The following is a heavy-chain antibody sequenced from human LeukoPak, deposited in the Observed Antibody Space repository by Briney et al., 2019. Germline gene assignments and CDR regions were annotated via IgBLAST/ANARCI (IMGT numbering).Heavy chain of an antibody. CDR1: GVSFDDYY. J-gene: IGHJ4*02. CDR2: INHSGYT. V-gene: IGHV4-34*01. D-gene: IGHD4-17*01. CDR3: TRMTTGPHY. Sequence: SETLSLTCAVSGVSFDDYYWSWVRQTPGKGLEWIGEINHSGYTNDSPSLKSRVTLSIDTSRKQFSLNLRSVTVADAGIYYCTRMTTGPHYWGQGTLVTVSS.